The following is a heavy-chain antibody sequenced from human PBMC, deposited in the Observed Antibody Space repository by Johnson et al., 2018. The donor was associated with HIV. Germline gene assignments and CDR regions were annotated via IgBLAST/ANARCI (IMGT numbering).Heavy chain of an antibody. CDR3: AKDRTSGSYSDDAFDI. CDR1: GFTFSSYA. V-gene: IGHV3-NL1*01. Sequence: QEKLVESGGGVVQPGRSLRLSCAASGFTFSSYAMHWVRQAPGKGPVWVSRIQSDGTSTTYADSVRGRFTIPRENAKNSLYLQMNSLRAGDTAVYYCAKDRTSGSYSDDAFDIWGQGTMVTVSS. J-gene: IGHJ3*02. CDR2: IQSDGTST. D-gene: IGHD1-26*01.